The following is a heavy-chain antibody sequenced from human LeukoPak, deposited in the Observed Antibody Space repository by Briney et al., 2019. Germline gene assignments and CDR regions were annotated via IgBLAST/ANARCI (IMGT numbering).Heavy chain of an antibody. CDR1: EWTFSNYA. V-gene: IGHV3-30-3*01. Sequence: PGRSLRLSCAASEWTFSNYAMHWVRQAPGKGLEWVAVISYDGSNKYYADSVKCRFTISRDNSKNTLYLQMNSLRPEDTALYYCARVSERLLPSFKWFDPWGQGTLVTVSS. J-gene: IGHJ5*02. CDR2: ISYDGSNK. CDR3: ARVSERLLPSFKWFDP. D-gene: IGHD2-21*02.